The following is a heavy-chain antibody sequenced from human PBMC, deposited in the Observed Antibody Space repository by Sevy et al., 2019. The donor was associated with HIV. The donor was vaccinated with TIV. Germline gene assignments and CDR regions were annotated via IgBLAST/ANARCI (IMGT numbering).Heavy chain of an antibody. CDR2: IKQDESEK. J-gene: IGHJ4*02. CDR1: GFSFSNYW. D-gene: IGHD3-22*01. Sequence: GGSLRLSCAASGFSFSNYWMHWVRQAPGKGLEWVANIKQDESEKYYVASEKGRFTISRDNVKNSLYLQMNSLRPEDTAVYYCARGNSGSFDYWGQGTLVTVSS. CDR3: ARGNSGSFDY. V-gene: IGHV3-7*04.